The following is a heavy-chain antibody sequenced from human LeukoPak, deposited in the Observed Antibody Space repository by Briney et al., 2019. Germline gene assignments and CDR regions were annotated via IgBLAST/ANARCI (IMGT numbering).Heavy chain of an antibody. CDR1: GFTFSRNA. V-gene: IGHV3-30*02. J-gene: IGHJ4*02. D-gene: IGHD2-15*01. Sequence: PGGSLRLSCAASGFTFSRNAMHWVRQAPGKGLEWAAFIRNDGTNKYYAHSVKGRFTISRDNSKNTLYLQMNSLRNEDTAMYYCANGYCSAGSCCPFDYWGQGALIAVSS. CDR3: ANGYCSAGSCCPFDY. CDR2: IRNDGTNK.